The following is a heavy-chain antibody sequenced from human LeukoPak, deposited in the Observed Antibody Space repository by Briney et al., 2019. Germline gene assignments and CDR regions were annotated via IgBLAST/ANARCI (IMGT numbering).Heavy chain of an antibody. CDR1: GFTFDDYA. V-gene: IGHV3-9*01. J-gene: IGHJ4*02. Sequence: SLRLSCAAPGFTFDDYAMHWVRQAPGKGLEWVSGISWNSGSIGYADSVKGRFTISRDNAKNSLYLQMNSLRAEDTALYYCAKDGRASSSWYLFDYWGQGTLVTVSS. CDR3: AKDGRASSSWYLFDY. CDR2: ISWNSGSI. D-gene: IGHD6-13*01.